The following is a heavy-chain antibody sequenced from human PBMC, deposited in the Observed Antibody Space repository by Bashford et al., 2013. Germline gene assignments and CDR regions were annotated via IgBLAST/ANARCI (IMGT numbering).Heavy chain of an antibody. D-gene: IGHD6-19*01. J-gene: IGHJ3*02. Sequence: SETLSLTCSVSGDSISGSGYYWGLGPPAPGRGLEWIGSIYYSGNTHYNPSLKTRVTLSVDTSKNQFSLRLSSVTAADTAVYYCVRPRGVAGVAAAWAFDIWGRGTLVTVSS. CDR2: IYYSGNT. CDR3: VRPRGVAGVAAAWAFDI. CDR1: GDSISGSGYY. V-gene: IGHV4-39*01.